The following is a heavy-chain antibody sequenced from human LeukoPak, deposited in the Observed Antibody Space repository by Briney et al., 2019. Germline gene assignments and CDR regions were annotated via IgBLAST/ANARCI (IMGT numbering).Heavy chain of an antibody. D-gene: IGHD3-9*01. CDR3: AKDRVLYDILTGYYDY. J-gene: IGHJ4*02. Sequence: GRSLRLSCAASGFTFSSYGMHWVRQAPGKGLEWVAVISYDGSNKYYTDSVKGRLTISRDNSRNTLYLQMNSLRAEDTAVYYCAKDRVLYDILTGYYDYWGQGTLVTVSS. V-gene: IGHV3-30*18. CDR2: ISYDGSNK. CDR1: GFTFSSYG.